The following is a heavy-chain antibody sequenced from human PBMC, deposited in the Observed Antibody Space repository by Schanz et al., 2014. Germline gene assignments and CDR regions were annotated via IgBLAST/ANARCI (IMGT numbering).Heavy chain of an antibody. V-gene: IGHV3-7*01. J-gene: IGHJ4*02. Sequence: VQLVESGGGVVQPGRSLKLSCAASGFPFSSHGMHWVRQAPGKGLEWVANINQDGSDKSYVDSVKGRFTISRDNAKNSLYLQMNSLRVEDTAVYYCARDLAFGGVYDRHSDSWGQGTLVTVSS. CDR2: INQDGSDK. CDR1: GFPFSSHG. D-gene: IGHD3-16*01. CDR3: ARDLAFGGVYDRHSDS.